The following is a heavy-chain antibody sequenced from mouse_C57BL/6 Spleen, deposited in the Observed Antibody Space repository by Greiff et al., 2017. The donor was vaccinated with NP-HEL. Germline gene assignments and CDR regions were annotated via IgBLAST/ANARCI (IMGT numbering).Heavy chain of an antibody. D-gene: IGHD1-1*01. CDR1: GFTFSSYA. V-gene: IGHV5-4*03. Sequence: EVKVVESGGGLVKPGGSLKLSCAASGFTFSSYAMSWVRQTPEKRLEWVATISDGGSYTYYPDNVKGRFTISRDNAKNNLYLQMSHLKSEDTAMYYCARGPRYYGSSSSIYAMDYWGQGTSVTVSS. J-gene: IGHJ4*01. CDR2: ISDGGSYT. CDR3: ARGPRYYGSSSSIYAMDY.